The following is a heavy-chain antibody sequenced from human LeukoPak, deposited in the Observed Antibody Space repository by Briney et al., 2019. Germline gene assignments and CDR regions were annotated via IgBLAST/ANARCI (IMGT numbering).Heavy chain of an antibody. D-gene: IGHD6-13*01. CDR1: GFTFSSYG. Sequence: GGSLRLSCAASGFTFSSYGMSWVRQAPGKGLEWVSGISGSGGSTYYADSVKGRFTISRDNSKNTLYLRMNSLRAEDTAVYYCARSISWPYFDYWGQGTLVTVSS. CDR3: ARSISWPYFDY. V-gene: IGHV3-23*01. J-gene: IGHJ4*02. CDR2: ISGSGGST.